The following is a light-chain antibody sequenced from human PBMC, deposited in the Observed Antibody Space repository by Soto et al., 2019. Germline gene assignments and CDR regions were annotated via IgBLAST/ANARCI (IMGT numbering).Light chain of an antibody. CDR2: AAS. CDR1: QGISNL. J-gene: IGKJ2*01. V-gene: IGKV1-17*01. CDR3: LKHNTYPYT. Sequence: DIPMTQSPSSLSASVGDRVTITCRASQGISNLLGWFQHKPGKAPKRLIYAASSLQGGVPSRFSGSGSGTEFTLTITGLQPEDFADYYCLKHNTYPYTFGQGTKLEIK.